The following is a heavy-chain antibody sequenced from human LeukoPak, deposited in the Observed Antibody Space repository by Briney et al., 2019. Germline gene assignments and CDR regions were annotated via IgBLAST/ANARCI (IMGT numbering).Heavy chain of an antibody. CDR1: GYTFTSYG. J-gene: IGHJ4*02. CDR2: ISAYNGNT. CDR3: VTASLLWFGVFN. Sequence: GASVKVSCKASGYTFTSYGISWVRQAPGQGLEWMGWISAYNGNTNYAQKLQGRVTMIEDTSTDTAYMELSSLRSEDTAIYYCVTASLLWFGVFNWGQGTLVTVSS. D-gene: IGHD3-10*01. V-gene: IGHV1-18*01.